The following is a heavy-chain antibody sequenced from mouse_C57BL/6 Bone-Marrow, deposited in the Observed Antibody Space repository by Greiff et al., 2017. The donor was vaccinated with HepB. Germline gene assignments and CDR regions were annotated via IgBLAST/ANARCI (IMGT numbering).Heavy chain of an antibody. V-gene: IGHV1-22*01. D-gene: IGHD2-3*01. CDR2: IKPNHGGT. CDR3: AREGWLLFAY. J-gene: IGHJ3*01. Sequence: EVQLQQSGPELVKPGASVKMSCKASGYTFTDYNMHWVKQSHGQSLEWIGYIKPNHGGTSYKQKFKGKATLTVNKSSSTAYMELRSLTSEDSAVYYCAREGWLLFAYWGQGTLVTVSA. CDR1: GYTFTDYN.